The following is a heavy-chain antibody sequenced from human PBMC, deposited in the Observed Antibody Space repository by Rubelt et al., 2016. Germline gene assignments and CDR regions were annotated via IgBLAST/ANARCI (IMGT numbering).Heavy chain of an antibody. J-gene: IGHJ4*02. V-gene: IGHV3-21*05. CDR1: GFTFNTHS. Sequence: EVHLVQSGGGLVNPGGSLRLSCVASGFTFNTHSMHWVRQAPGKGLEWVSYISSTTTSTYYADSVKGRFTISKANAKNSLYLHMSGLRAEDTAVYYCAKATWESWGQGTLVTVSS. CDR2: ISSTTTST. CDR3: AKATWES. D-gene: IGHD1-26*01.